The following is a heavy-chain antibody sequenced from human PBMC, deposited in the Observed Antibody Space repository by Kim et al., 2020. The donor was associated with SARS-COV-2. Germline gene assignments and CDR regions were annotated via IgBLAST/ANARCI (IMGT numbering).Heavy chain of an antibody. CDR3: ARGKTVTTFDY. CDR2: INHSGST. V-gene: IGHV4-34*01. D-gene: IGHD4-17*01. CDR1: GGSFSGYY. J-gene: IGHJ4*02. Sequence: SETLSLTCAVYGGSFSGYYWSWIRQPPGKGLEWIGEINHSGSTNYNPSLKSRVTISVDTSKNQFSLKLSSVTAADTAVYYCARGKTVTTFDYWGQGTLVTVSS.